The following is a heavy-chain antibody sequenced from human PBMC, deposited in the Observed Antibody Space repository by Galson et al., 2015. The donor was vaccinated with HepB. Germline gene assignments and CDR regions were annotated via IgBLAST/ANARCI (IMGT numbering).Heavy chain of an antibody. CDR1: GGSISSSSFY. J-gene: IGHJ5*01. V-gene: IGHV4-39*07. Sequence: ETLSLTCTVSGGSISSSSFYWGWIRQPPGKGLEWIGSIYYSGSTYYNSSLKSRVTISVDTSKNQFSLNLSSVTAADTAVYYCARGGSGYDFSWFDSWGLGTLVTVSS. CDR2: IYYSGST. D-gene: IGHD5-12*01. CDR3: ARGGSGYDFSWFDS.